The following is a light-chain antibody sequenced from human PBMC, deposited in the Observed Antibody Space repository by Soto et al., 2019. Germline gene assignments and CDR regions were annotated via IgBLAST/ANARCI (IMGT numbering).Light chain of an antibody. CDR2: EVS. V-gene: IGLV2-8*01. CDR1: SSDVGGYNY. Sequence: QSALTQPPSASGSPGQSVTISCTGTSSDVGGYNYVSWYQQHPGKAPKLMIYEVSKRPSGVPDRFSGSKSGNTASLTVSGLQAEAEADYYCSSYAGSNHLVFGGGTKLTVL. CDR3: SSYAGSNHLV. J-gene: IGLJ3*02.